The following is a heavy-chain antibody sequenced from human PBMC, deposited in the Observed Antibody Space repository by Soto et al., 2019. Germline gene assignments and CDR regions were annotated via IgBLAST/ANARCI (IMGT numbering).Heavy chain of an antibody. Sequence: EVQLVESGGGLVQPGGSLRLSCAASGFTFSSYWMHWVRQAPGKGLVWVSRINSDGSSTSYADSVKGRFTISRDNAKNTLYLQMNSLRAEDKAVYYCAREGYSSSWYTGYSSGWTPGWFDPWGQGTLVTVSS. V-gene: IGHV3-74*01. CDR2: INSDGSST. CDR3: AREGYSSSWYTGYSSGWTPGWFDP. CDR1: GFTFSSYW. J-gene: IGHJ5*02. D-gene: IGHD6-19*01.